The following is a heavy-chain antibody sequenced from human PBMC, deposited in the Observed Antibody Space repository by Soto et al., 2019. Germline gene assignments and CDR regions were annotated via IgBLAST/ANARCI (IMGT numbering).Heavy chain of an antibody. D-gene: IGHD3-10*01. CDR2: ISPMFGAA. CDR1: GGTFNTYA. J-gene: IGHJ4*02. Sequence: QVQLVQSGAEMKKPGSSVKVSCQSSGGTFNTYAMNWLRQAHGQGPEWMGDISPMFGAANYAPKFQGRVTITADESTGTSYMQLSSLTSEDTALYFCAREVQVHTPDFVYWGQGTLVTVSS. V-gene: IGHV1-69*19. CDR3: AREVQVHTPDFVY.